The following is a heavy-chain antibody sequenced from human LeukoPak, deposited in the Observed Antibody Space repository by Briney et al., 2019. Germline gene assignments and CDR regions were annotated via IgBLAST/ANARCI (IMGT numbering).Heavy chain of an antibody. V-gene: IGHV4-34*01. D-gene: IGHD3-22*01. CDR1: GGSFSGYY. J-gene: IGHJ5*02. CDR2: INHSGST. Sequence: PSETLSLTCAVYGGSFSGYYWSWIRQPPGKGLEWIGEINHSGSTNYNPSLKSRVTISVGTSKNQFSLKLSSVTAADTAVYYCASSPRITMIVAWGQGTLVTVSS. CDR3: ASSPRITMIVA.